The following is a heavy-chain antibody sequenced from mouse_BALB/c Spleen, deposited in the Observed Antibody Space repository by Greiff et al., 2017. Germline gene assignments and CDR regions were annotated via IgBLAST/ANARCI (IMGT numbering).Heavy chain of an antibody. J-gene: IGHJ4*01. CDR2: IYPGSGST. CDR3: TRDPDY. V-gene: IGHV1S22*01. CDR1: GYTFTSYW. Sequence: KQPGSELVRPGASVKLSCKASGYTFTSYWMHWVKQRPGQGLEWIGNIYPGSGSTNYDEKFKIKATLTVDTSSSTAYMQLSSLTSEDSAVYYCTRDPDYWGQGTSVTVSS.